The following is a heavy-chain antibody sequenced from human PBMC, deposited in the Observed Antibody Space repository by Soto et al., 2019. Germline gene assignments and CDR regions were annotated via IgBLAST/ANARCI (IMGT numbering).Heavy chain of an antibody. CDR1: GGSISSYY. D-gene: IGHD4-4*01. CDR2: IYTSGST. J-gene: IGHJ6*02. V-gene: IGHV4-4*07. Sequence: QVQLQESGPGLVKPSETLSLTCTVSGGSISSYYWSWIRQPAGKGLEWIGRIYTSGSTNYNPSLKSRVTMSVDASKNQFSLKLSSVTAADTAVYYCARDMHDYSNPYGMDVWGQGTTVTVSS. CDR3: ARDMHDYSNPYGMDV.